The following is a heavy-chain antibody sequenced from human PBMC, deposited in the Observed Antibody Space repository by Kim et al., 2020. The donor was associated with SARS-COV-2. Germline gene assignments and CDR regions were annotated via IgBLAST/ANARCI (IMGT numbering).Heavy chain of an antibody. CDR1: GFTFSTYY. CDR3: ARYYGSGTYSVDI. CDR2: INSDGSST. V-gene: IGHV3-74*01. D-gene: IGHD3-10*01. Sequence: GGSLRLSCAASGFTFSTYYMHWVRQAPGKGLVWVSRINSDGSSTSYADSVKGRFTISRDNAKNTLFLQMNSLRAEDTAVYYCARYYGSGTYSVDIWGQGTMVTVSS. J-gene: IGHJ3*02.